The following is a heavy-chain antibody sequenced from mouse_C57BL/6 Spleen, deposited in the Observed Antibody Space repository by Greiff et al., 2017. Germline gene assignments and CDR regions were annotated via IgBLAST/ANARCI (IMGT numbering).Heavy chain of an antibody. Sequence: QVQLQQPGAELVKPGASVKLSCKASGYTFTSYWMQWVKQRPGQGLEWIGEIDPSDSYTNYNQKFKGKATLTVDTSSSPAYMQLSSLTSEDSAVYYCARGITTVVATDYWGQGTTLTVSS. CDR2: IDPSDSYT. J-gene: IGHJ2*01. D-gene: IGHD1-1*01. CDR1: GYTFTSYW. CDR3: ARGITTVVATDY. V-gene: IGHV1-50*01.